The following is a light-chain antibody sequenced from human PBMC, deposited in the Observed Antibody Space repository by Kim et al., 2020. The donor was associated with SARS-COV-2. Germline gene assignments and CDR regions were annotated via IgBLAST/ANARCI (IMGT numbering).Light chain of an antibody. CDR2: KNN. CDR1: SSNLGAYYD. V-gene: IGLV1-40*01. J-gene: IGLJ2*01. Sequence: QSVLTQTSSVSGAPGQRVTLSCTGTSSNLGAYYDVNWYQQVPGTAPKLIIYKNNNRPSGVPDRFSGSKSDTSASLDITGLQVEDEADYYCQSYDSILSSVIFGGGTQLTVL. CDR3: QSYDSILSSVI.